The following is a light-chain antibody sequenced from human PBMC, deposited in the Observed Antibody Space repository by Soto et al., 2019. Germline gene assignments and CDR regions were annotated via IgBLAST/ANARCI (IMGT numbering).Light chain of an antibody. Sequence: DIQMTQSPSTLSASVGDRVTITCRASQSISSWLAWYQQKPGKAPKLLIYDASSLESRVPSRFSGSGSDTEFTLTINNLQPDDFATYHCQQYNRYSLTFGGGTKVDIK. J-gene: IGKJ4*01. CDR2: DAS. V-gene: IGKV1-5*01. CDR1: QSISSW. CDR3: QQYNRYSLT.